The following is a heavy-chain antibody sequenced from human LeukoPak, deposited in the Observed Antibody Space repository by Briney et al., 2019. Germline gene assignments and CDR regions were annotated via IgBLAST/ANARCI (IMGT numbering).Heavy chain of an antibody. Sequence: GGSLRLSCAASGFSFSNYGMNWVRQAPGKGLEWVSGISGSGGSTYYADSVKGRFTISRDDSKSIAYLQMNSLKTEDTAVYYCTRVGGSYSYYYYYMDVWGKGTTVTVSS. CDR1: GFSFSNYG. V-gene: IGHV3-23*01. D-gene: IGHD1-26*01. J-gene: IGHJ6*03. CDR3: TRVGGSYSYYYYYMDV. CDR2: ISGSGGST.